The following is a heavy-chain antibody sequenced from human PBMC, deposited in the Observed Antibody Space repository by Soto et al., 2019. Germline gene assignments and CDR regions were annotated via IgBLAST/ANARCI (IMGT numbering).Heavy chain of an antibody. V-gene: IGHV1-18*01. D-gene: IGHD6-6*01. CDR3: ARDIDPYSSSSAVDY. Sequence: GASVKVSCTASGYTFTSYGISWVRQAPGQGLEWMGWISAYNGNTNYAQKLQGRVTMTTDTSTSTAYMELRSLRSDDTAVYYCARDIDPYSSSSAVDYWGQGTLVTVS. J-gene: IGHJ4*02. CDR1: GYTFTSYG. CDR2: ISAYNGNT.